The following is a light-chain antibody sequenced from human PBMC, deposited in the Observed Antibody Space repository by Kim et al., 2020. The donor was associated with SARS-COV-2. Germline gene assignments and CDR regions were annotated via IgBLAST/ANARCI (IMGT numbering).Light chain of an antibody. CDR3: ATWDVSLNGWV. CDR2: NDN. V-gene: IGLV1-44*01. Sequence: GQRVTISCSGRRSNVGLHFVNWFLQLPGTAPKVFIYNDNQRPAGVPDRFSGSRSGTSASLAISGLQSEDEADYYCATWDVSLNGWVFGGGTQLTVL. CDR1: RSNVGLHF. J-gene: IGLJ3*02.